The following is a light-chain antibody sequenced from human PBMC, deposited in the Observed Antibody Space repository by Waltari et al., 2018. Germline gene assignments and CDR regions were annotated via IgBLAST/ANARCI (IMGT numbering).Light chain of an antibody. CDR2: DAV. V-gene: IGKV3-11*01. J-gene: IGKJ2*01. CDR1: QSVETY. Sequence: EIVLTQSPGTLSLSPGEGATLSCRASQSVETYLAWFQQKPGQSPRLLIYDAVNRPTAVPATFIGSGSGTDFTLTITSVEPEDFAVYFCQQRSDWPWIFGQGSRVEVK. CDR3: QQRSDWPWI.